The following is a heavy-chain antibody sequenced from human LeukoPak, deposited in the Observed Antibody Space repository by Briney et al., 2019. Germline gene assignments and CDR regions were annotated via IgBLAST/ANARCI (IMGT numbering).Heavy chain of an antibody. CDR1: GYTFTDYY. V-gene: IGHV1-2*02. Sequence: GASVKVSCKASGYTFTDYYMHWVRQAPGQGPEWMGWIVTNNGGTNYAQNFKGRVTMTRDTSVSTAYVEVSDLKSDDTAVYYCARGGPHHGFDIWAQGTMVTVSS. CDR2: IVTNNGGT. J-gene: IGHJ3*02. CDR3: ARGGPHHGFDI.